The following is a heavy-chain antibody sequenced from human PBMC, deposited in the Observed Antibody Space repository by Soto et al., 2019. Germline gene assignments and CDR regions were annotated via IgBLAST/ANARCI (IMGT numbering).Heavy chain of an antibody. Sequence: GGSLRLSCAASGFTFSSYAMSWVRQAPGKGLEWVSAISGSGGSTYYADSVKGRFTISRDNSKNTLYLQMNSLRAEDTAVYYCAKDTGFWSGYSEFDYWGQGTLVTVSS. CDR2: ISGSGGST. V-gene: IGHV3-23*01. J-gene: IGHJ4*02. CDR3: AKDTGFWSGYSEFDY. CDR1: GFTFSSYA. D-gene: IGHD3-3*01.